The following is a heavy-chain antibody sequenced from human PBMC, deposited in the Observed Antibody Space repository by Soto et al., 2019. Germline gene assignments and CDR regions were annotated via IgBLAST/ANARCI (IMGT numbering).Heavy chain of an antibody. V-gene: IGHV4-30-2*01. CDR1: VDSITSGGYA. CDR3: ARSEGMGVTTFDY. Sequence: PSDTLSRTCSVSVDSITSGGYAWNWIRQPPGKGLEWIGYIYHSGTTYYNPSLKSRVTISLDTSNNQFSLELNSVTAADTAMYHCARSEGMGVTTFDYWGQGTMVTVSS. D-gene: IGHD3-10*01. J-gene: IGHJ4*02. CDR2: IYHSGTT.